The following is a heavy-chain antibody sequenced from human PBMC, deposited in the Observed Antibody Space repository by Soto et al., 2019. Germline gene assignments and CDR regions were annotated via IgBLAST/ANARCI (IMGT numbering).Heavy chain of an antibody. D-gene: IGHD6-19*01. CDR1: GYTLTELS. CDR3: ATYIAVAGTGRYYYYGMDV. V-gene: IGHV1-24*01. Sequence: ASVKVSCKVSGYTLTELSMHWVRQAPGKGLEWMGGFDPEDGETIYAQKFQGRVTMTEDTSTDTAYMELSSLRSEDTAVYYCATYIAVAGTGRYYYYGMDVWGQGTTVTVS. J-gene: IGHJ6*02. CDR2: FDPEDGET.